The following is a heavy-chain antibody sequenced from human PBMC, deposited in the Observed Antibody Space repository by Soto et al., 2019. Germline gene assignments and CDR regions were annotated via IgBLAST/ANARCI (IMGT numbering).Heavy chain of an antibody. Sequence: ASVKVSCKASGYTFTNYYLHWVRQAPGQGLEWMGWISPRTGGTEYAQTFQGRVTLTRDTSIATAYMELSSLRSDDTAVYYCARENIENSDGLYDAFDIWGQGTTVTVSS. V-gene: IGHV1-2*02. CDR3: ARENIENSDGLYDAFDI. CDR1: GYTFTNYY. J-gene: IGHJ3*02. CDR2: ISPRTGGT. D-gene: IGHD2-15*01.